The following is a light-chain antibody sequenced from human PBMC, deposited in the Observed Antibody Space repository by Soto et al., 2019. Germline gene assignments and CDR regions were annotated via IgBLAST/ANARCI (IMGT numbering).Light chain of an antibody. J-gene: IGKJ1*01. CDR3: QHNKPYSTWT. V-gene: IGKV1-5*01. CDR1: QGIGDT. CDR2: DAS. Sequence: MRQAPATLSVSPVEGATLSCRASQGIGDTLAWYQLQPGKAPKLLIYDASTLESGVPSRFRGSGSGTEFLLTISSLQPDDFATYYCQHNKPYSTWTFGHGTKVDIK.